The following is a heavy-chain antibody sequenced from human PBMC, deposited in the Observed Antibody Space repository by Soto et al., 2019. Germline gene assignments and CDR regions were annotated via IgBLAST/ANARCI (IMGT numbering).Heavy chain of an antibody. CDR2: ISYDGSNK. CDR1: GFTFSSYA. CDR3: ARSPRTYCGGDCYPRYFDY. Sequence: QVQLVESGGGVVQPGRSLRLSCAASGFTFSSYAMHWVRQAPGKGLEWVAVISYDGSNKYYADSVKGRFTISRDNSKNTLYLKMNSLRAEDTAVYYCARSPRTYCGGDCYPRYFDYWGQGTLVTVSS. V-gene: IGHV3-30-3*01. J-gene: IGHJ4*02. D-gene: IGHD2-21*02.